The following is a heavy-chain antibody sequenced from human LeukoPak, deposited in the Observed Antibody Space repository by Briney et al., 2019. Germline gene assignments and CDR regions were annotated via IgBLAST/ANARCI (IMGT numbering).Heavy chain of an antibody. CDR3: ARVSGRHSWKDFFDY. J-gene: IGHJ4*02. V-gene: IGHV3-23*01. D-gene: IGHD1-26*01. CDR1: GFTFSSYA. CDR2: ISGSGGST. Sequence: GGSLRLSCAASGFTFSSYAMSWVRQAPGKGLEWVSAISGSGGSTYYADSVKGRFTISRVNAKNSLYLQMNSLRVGDTAMYYCARVSGRHSWKDFFDYWGRGTLVTVSS.